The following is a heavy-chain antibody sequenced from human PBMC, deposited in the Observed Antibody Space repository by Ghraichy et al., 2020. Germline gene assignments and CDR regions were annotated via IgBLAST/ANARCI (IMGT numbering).Heavy chain of an antibody. D-gene: IGHD6-19*01. Sequence: SETLSLTCTVSGGSISSYYWSWIRQPPGKGLEWIGYIYYSGSTNYNPPLKSRVTISVDTSKNQFSLKLSSVTAADTAVYYCAREVAVAGTGAFDIWGQGTMVTVSS. CDR2: IYYSGST. V-gene: IGHV4-59*01. CDR1: GGSISSYY. J-gene: IGHJ3*02. CDR3: AREVAVAGTGAFDI.